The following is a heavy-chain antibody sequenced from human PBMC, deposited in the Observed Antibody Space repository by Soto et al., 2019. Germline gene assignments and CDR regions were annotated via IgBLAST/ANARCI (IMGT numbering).Heavy chain of an antibody. Sequence: SEPRSVKGPVSRGSSSRYYPNYNRQPPGKGLEWIGYIYYSGSTNYNPSLKSRVTISVDTSKNQFSLKLSSVTAADTAVYYCARVWGGAFDIWGQGTMVTVSS. CDR3: ARVWGGAFDI. CDR1: RGSSSRYY. J-gene: IGHJ3*02. V-gene: IGHV4-59*01. D-gene: IGHD3-10*01. CDR2: IYYSGST.